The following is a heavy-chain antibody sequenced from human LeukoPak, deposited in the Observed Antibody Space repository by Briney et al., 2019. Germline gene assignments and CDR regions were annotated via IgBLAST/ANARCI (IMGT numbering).Heavy chain of an antibody. CDR2: INWNGGST. CDR3: AKSLGPSSSWSNYFDY. CDR1: GFTFDDYG. D-gene: IGHD6-13*01. V-gene: IGHV3-20*04. J-gene: IGHJ4*02. Sequence: PGGSLRLSCAASGFTFDDYGMSWVRQAPGKGLEWVSGINWNGGSTGYADSVKGRFTISRDNAKNSLYLQMNSLRAEDTALYYCAKSLGPSSSWSNYFDYWGQGTLVTVSS.